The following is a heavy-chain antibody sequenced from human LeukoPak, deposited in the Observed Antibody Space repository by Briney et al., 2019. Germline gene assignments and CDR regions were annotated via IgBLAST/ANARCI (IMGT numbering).Heavy chain of an antibody. CDR3: ARDGGSTDTYYYDSSGYEFDY. CDR2: INPNSGGT. D-gene: IGHD3-22*01. V-gene: IGHV1-2*02. J-gene: IGHJ4*02. CDR1: GYTFTGYY. Sequence: ASVKVSCKASGYTFTGYYMHWVRQAPGQGLEWMGWINPNSGGTNYAQKFQGRVTMTRDTSISTAYMALRRMRSDDTAVYYCARDGGSTDTYYYDSSGYEFDYWGQGTLVTVSS.